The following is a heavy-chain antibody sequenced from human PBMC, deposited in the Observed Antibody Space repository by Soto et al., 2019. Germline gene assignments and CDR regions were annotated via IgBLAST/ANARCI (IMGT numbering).Heavy chain of an antibody. D-gene: IGHD4-4*01. V-gene: IGHV4-31*03. CDR2: IYYSWST. J-gene: IGHJ6*02. CDR1: GGSVNSGGYH. Sequence: PSETLSLTCPVSGGSVNSGGYHWSWIRQHPGKGLEWIGDIYYSWSTYYNPSLKSRVTISIDTSTNHFSLHLSALTAADTAVYYCARHISNFRYYYYAMDVWGQGTTVTVAS. CDR3: ARHISNFRYYYYAMDV.